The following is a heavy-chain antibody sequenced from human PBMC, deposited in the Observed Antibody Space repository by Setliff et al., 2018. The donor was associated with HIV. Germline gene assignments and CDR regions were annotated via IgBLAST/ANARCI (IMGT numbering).Heavy chain of an antibody. D-gene: IGHD2-8*01. CDR2: INPTGDIT. CDR1: GYTFSSNY. CDR3: ATSVNAFDY. Sequence: GASVKVSCKASGYTFSSNYMHWVRQAPGQGLEWMGLINPTGDITFYPQKFQARVTMTRDTSSSTVYLELRSLRSEDTAVYYCATSVNAFDYWGQGTLVTVSS. V-gene: IGHV1-46*01. J-gene: IGHJ4*02.